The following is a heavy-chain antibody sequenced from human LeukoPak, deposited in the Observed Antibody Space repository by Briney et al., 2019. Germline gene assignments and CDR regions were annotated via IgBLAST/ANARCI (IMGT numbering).Heavy chain of an antibody. J-gene: IGHJ4*02. CDR3: ARSHSVWTSFDY. D-gene: IGHD3/OR15-3a*01. Sequence: SSETLSLTCTVSSGSISSYYWSWIRQPPGAGLGWIGYIYYSGSTNYNPSLKSRVTISVDTSKNQFSLKLNSVTAADTAVYYCARSHSVWTSFDYWGQGTLVTVSS. CDR2: IYYSGST. V-gene: IGHV4-59*01. CDR1: SGSISSYY.